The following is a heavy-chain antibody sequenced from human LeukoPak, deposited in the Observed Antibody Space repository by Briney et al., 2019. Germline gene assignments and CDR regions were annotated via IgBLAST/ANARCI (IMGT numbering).Heavy chain of an antibody. Sequence: GGPLRLSCAASGFTFSDYYMSWIRQAPGKGLEWVSYISSSGSTIYYADSVKGRFTISRDNAKRLLYLQMNSLRAEDTAVYYCASIFESSGYHYYFDYWGQGTLVTVSS. J-gene: IGHJ4*02. CDR2: ISSSGSTI. CDR1: GFTFSDYY. D-gene: IGHD3-22*01. CDR3: ASIFESSGYHYYFDY. V-gene: IGHV3-11*04.